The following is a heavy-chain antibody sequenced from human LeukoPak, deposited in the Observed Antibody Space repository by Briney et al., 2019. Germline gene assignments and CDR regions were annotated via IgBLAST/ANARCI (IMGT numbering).Heavy chain of an antibody. CDR1: GFTFRDYW. D-gene: IGHD3-9*01. J-gene: IGHJ6*02. V-gene: IGHV3-74*01. CDR3: AREPLKYFDSYYGLDV. CDR2: IYGDGSGT. Sequence: GGSLRLSCVVSGFTFRDYWMHWVRQAPGKGLVWVSRIYGDGSGTAYADSVKGRFTISRDNVKNTLYLQVNSLRAEDTAVYYCAREPLKYFDSYYGLDVWGQGTTVTVSS.